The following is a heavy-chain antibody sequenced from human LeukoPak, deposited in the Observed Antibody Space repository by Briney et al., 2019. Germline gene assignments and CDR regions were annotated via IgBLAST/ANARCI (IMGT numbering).Heavy chain of an antibody. D-gene: IGHD3-22*01. J-gene: IGHJ4*02. CDR1: GGSISSYY. V-gene: IGHV4-59*01. CDR3: AREGGYYDSSGFAD. Sequence: SETLSLTCTVSGGSISSYYWSWIRQPPGKGLEWIGYIYYSGGTNYNPSLKSRVTISVDTSKNQFSLKLSSVTAADTAVYYCAREGGYYDSSGFADWGQGTLVTVSS. CDR2: IYYSGGT.